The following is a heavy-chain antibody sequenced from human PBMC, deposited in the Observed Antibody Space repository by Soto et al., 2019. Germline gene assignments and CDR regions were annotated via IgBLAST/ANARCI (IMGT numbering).Heavy chain of an antibody. D-gene: IGHD6-13*01. J-gene: IGHJ4*02. CDR3: ARSQYSSSWYPFDY. CDR1: GFTFSSYG. V-gene: IGHV3-33*01. CDR2: IYYDGSNK. Sequence: QVQLVESGGGVVQPGRSLGLSCAASGFTFSSYGMHWVRQAPGKGLEWVVVIYYDGSNKYYADSVKGRFTISRDNSKNTLYLQMNSLRAEDTAVYYCARSQYSSSWYPFDYWGQGTLVTVSS.